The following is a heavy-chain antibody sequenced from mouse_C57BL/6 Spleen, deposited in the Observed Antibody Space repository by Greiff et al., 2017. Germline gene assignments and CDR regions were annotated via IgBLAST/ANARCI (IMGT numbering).Heavy chain of an antibody. Sequence: EVKLMESGGGLVKPGGSLKLSCAASGFTFSDYGMHWVRQAPEKGLEWVAYISSGSSTIYYADTVKGRFTISRDNAKNTLFLLMTSLRSEDTAMYYCARTNDGYLFDYWGQGTTLTVSS. CDR3: ARTNDGYLFDY. V-gene: IGHV5-17*01. CDR1: GFTFSDYG. CDR2: ISSGSSTI. D-gene: IGHD2-3*01. J-gene: IGHJ2*01.